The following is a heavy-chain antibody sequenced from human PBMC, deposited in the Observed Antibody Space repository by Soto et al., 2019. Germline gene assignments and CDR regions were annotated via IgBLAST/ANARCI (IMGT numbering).Heavy chain of an antibody. CDR2: TYWDADK. Sequence: QITLKESGPTLVKPTQTLTLTCTFSGFSLKTSGVGVGWIRQPPGKALEWLALTYWDADKRYSPSVKSRLTITKDTSKNQVVLTMTDMDHVDTATYYCARLLWFGESGFDYWGQGTPVTVSS. CDR3: ARLLWFGESGFDY. V-gene: IGHV2-5*02. D-gene: IGHD3-10*01. J-gene: IGHJ4*02. CDR1: GFSLKTSGVG.